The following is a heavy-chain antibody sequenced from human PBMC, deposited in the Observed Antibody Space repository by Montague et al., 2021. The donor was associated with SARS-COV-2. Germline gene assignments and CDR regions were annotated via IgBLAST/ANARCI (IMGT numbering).Heavy chain of an antibody. V-gene: IGHV4-39*01. CDR1: GGSVSSGSYY. CDR2: IYYSGST. D-gene: IGHD1-7*01. Sequence: SETLSLTCTVSGGSVSSGSYYWSWIRQPPGKGLEWIGTIYYSGSTYYNPSLRSRVTIAVDASTNQFSLKLHSVTAADTAVYFCARGLYNWNYEHWFDTWGQGTLVTVSS. CDR3: ARGLYNWNYEHWFDT. J-gene: IGHJ5*02.